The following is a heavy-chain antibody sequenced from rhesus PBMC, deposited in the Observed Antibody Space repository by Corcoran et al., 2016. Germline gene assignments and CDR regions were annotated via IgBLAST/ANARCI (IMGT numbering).Heavy chain of an antibody. J-gene: IGHJ4*01. V-gene: IGHV4-169*01. CDR1: GGSVSSTY. Sequence: QLQLQESGPGLAKPSETLSLTCAVSGGSVSSTYWSWIRQAPGKGLGVIGYFYGSGNKTKEKPSLKSRVTLSVDTAKNQVSLRLSSMTAADTAVYYCARGGITGTGLGFDYWGQGVLVTISS. D-gene: IGHD1-7*02. CDR2: FYGSGNKT. CDR3: ARGGITGTGLGFDY.